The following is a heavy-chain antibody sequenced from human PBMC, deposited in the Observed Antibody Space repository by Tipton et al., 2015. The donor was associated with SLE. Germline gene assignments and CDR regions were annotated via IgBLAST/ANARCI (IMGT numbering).Heavy chain of an antibody. CDR1: GGSISSGSYY. CDR3: ASRIAARSWFDP. J-gene: IGHJ5*02. Sequence: TLSLTCTVSGGSISSGSYYWSWIRQPAGKGLEWIGRIYTSGGTNYNPSLKSRVTMSVDTSKNQFSLKLSSVTAADTAVYYCASRIAARSWFDPWGQGTLVTVSS. CDR2: IYTSGGT. D-gene: IGHD6-6*01. V-gene: IGHV4-61*02.